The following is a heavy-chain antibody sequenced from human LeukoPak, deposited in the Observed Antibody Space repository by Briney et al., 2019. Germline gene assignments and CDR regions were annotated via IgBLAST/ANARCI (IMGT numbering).Heavy chain of an antibody. V-gene: IGHV3-64*01. CDR3: ARVGGYRSAYYTAYFDY. Sequence: PGGSLRLSRTASGFTFSSYAMHWVRQAPGKGPEYVSAISSNGGSTYYANSVKGRFTISRDNSKNTLYLQMGSLRAEDVAVYYCARVGGYRSAYYTAYFDYWGQGTLVTVSS. CDR1: GFTFSSYA. CDR2: ISSNGGST. D-gene: IGHD3-22*01. J-gene: IGHJ4*02.